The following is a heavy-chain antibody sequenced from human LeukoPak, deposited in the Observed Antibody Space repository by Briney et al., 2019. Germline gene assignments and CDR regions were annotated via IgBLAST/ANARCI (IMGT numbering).Heavy chain of an antibody. V-gene: IGHV1-46*01. CDR1: GGTFSSYA. CDR2: INPSGGST. Sequence: GASVKVSCKASGGTFSSYAISWVRQAPGQGLEWMGIINPSGGSTSYAQKFQGRVTMTRDMSTSTVYMELSSLRSEDTAVYYCASHFESTDYWGQGTLVTVSS. D-gene: IGHD3-9*01. CDR3: ASHFESTDY. J-gene: IGHJ4*02.